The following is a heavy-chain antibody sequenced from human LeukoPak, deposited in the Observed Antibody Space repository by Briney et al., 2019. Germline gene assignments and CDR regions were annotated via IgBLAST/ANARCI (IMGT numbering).Heavy chain of an antibody. J-gene: IGHJ4*02. V-gene: IGHV3-20*03. CDR3: ARGWNYFDY. Sequence: LECVSCINWNGCRTVYADSVKGRFTISRDKAKNSVYLQMNSLRAEDTALYYCARGWNYFDYWGQGTLVTVSS. CDR2: INWNGCRT. D-gene: IGHD5-24*01.